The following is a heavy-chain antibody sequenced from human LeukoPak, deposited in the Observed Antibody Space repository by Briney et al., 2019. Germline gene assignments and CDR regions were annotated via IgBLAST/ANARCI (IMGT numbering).Heavy chain of an antibody. D-gene: IGHD6-13*01. J-gene: IGHJ4*02. CDR1: GFPFSCYD. CDR3: AKDHSSSSRD. V-gene: IGHV3-30*02. CDR2: IRDDGINK. Sequence: PGGSLRLSCAASGFPFSCYDMHWVRQAPGKGLEWVAFIRDDGINKYYADSVKGRFTISRDNSKNTLYLQMNSLRAEDTAVYYCAKDHSSSSRDWGQGTLVTVSS.